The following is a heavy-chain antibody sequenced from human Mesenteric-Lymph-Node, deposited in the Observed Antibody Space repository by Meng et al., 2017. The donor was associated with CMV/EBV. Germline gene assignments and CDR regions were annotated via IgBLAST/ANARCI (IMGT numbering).Heavy chain of an antibody. V-gene: IGHV4-39*07. CDR2: IYYSGST. CDR1: GGSISSSSYY. CDR3: ARGGYGSGSGYFDY. Sequence: SETLSLTCTVSGGSISSSSYYWGWIRQPPGKGLEWIGSIYYSGSTYYNPSLKSRVTISVDTSKNQFSLKVSSVTAADTAVYYCARGGYGSGSGYFDYWGQGTLVTVSS. J-gene: IGHJ4*02. D-gene: IGHD3-10*01.